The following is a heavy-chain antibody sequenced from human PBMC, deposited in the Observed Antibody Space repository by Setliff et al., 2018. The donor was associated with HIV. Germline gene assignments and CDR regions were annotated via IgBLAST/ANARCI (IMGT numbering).Heavy chain of an antibody. CDR1: GGSISSFY. J-gene: IGHJ6*03. Sequence: SETLSLTCTVSGGSISSFYWSWIRQPPGKGLEWIGYIYTSGSTNYNPSLKSRVAISVDTSKNQFSLKLSSVTAADTAVYYCARSPSYSSSFSYYYYMGVWGKGTTVTVSS. D-gene: IGHD6-6*01. V-gene: IGHV4-4*09. CDR3: ARSPSYSSSFSYYYYMGV. CDR2: IYTSGST.